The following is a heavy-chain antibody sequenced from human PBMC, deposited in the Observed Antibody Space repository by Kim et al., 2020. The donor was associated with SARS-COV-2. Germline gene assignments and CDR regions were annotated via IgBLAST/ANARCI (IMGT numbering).Heavy chain of an antibody. CDR3: VLSETGRRATAGINPGS. Sequence: GGSLRLSCAASGFTFSYFWMSWVRQAPRKGLEWVAAIKEDGSEKYYVDSVKGRFTISRDNAKNSLFLQMNTLRTDDTAVYYCVLSETGRRATAGINPGSWGQGTLVTVS. CDR2: IKEDGSEK. D-gene: IGHD6-13*01. CDR1: GFTFSYFW. J-gene: IGHJ5*02. V-gene: IGHV3-7*03.